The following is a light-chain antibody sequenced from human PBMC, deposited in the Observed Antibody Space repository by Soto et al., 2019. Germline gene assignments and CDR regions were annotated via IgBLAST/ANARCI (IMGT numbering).Light chain of an antibody. Sequence: QSVLTQSAFVSGSPGQSITISCTGTSSDGGGYNSGSWYQQPPRKAPKLVIYEVTYRPSGVSTRFSGSKSGKTASLTISGLQAEDESDYYCSSYRAGSPPYYVFGTGTKVTVL. CDR1: SSDGGGYNS. V-gene: IGLV2-14*01. CDR3: SSYRAGSPPYYV. J-gene: IGLJ1*01. CDR2: EVT.